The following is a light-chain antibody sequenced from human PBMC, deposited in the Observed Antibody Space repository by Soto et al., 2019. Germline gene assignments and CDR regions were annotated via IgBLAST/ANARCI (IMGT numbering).Light chain of an antibody. CDR2: EFT. CDR1: SSDVGGYNY. V-gene: IGLV2-8*01. J-gene: IGLJ1*01. CDR3: GSWDSSLSAYV. Sequence: QSVLTQPPSASGSPVQSVTISCSGTSSDVGGYNYVSWYQQHPGKAPKLMIYEFTKRPSGVPDRFSGSKSGNTASLTVSGLRAEDEADYYCGSWDSSLSAYVFGTGTKVTVL.